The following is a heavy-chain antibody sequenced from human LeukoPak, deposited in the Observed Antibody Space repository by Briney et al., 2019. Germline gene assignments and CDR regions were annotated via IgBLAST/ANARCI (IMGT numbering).Heavy chain of an antibody. D-gene: IGHD3/OR15-3a*01. J-gene: IGHJ4*02. V-gene: IGHV1-18*01. CDR3: ARGTGGFDY. Sequence: ASVKVSCKASGYTFISYDITCVRQAPGQGLEWMGWISTYNGNTNYAQKVQGRVTMTTDTSTSTAYMELRSLRSDDTAMYYCARGTGGFDYWGQGTLVTVSS. CDR1: GYTFISYD. CDR2: ISTYNGNT.